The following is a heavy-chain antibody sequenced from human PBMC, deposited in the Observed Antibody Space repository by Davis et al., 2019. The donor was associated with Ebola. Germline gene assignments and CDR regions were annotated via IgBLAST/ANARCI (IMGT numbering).Heavy chain of an antibody. V-gene: IGHV1-69*10. CDR3: ARGVDREMATRFDY. D-gene: IGHD5-24*01. Sequence: SVTVSCKASGGTFSSYAISWVRQAPGQGLEWMGGIIPILGIANYAQKFQGRVTITADESTSTAYMELSSLRSEDTAVYYCARGVDREMATRFDYWGQGTLVTVSS. J-gene: IGHJ4*02. CDR1: GGTFSSYA. CDR2: IIPILGIA.